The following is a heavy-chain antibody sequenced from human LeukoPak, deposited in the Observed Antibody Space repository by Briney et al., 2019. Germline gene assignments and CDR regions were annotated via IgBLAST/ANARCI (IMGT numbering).Heavy chain of an antibody. CDR1: GYTFTSYA. CDR2: ISAYNGNT. CDR3: ARAVILTVYYAYFDY. D-gene: IGHD3-9*01. J-gene: IGHJ4*02. V-gene: IGHV1-18*01. Sequence: ASVKVSCKASGYTFTSYAFRWVRQAPGQGLEWMGWISAYNGNTNYAQNLQGRVTMTTDTSTSTAYMELRSLRSDDTAVYYCARAVILTVYYAYFDYWGQGTLVTVSS.